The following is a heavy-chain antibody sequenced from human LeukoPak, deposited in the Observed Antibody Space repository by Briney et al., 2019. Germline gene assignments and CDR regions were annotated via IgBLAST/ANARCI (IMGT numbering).Heavy chain of an antibody. V-gene: IGHV3-15*01. CDR1: GFTFSSYG. D-gene: IGHD3-22*01. J-gene: IGHJ4*02. Sequence: GGSLRLSCAASGFTFSSYGMHWVRQAPGKGLEWVGRIKSKTDGGTTDYAAPVKGRFTISRDDSKNTLYLQMNSLKTEDTAVYYCTTDTYYYDSSGYYFADYWGQGTLVTVSS. CDR2: IKSKTDGGTT. CDR3: TTDTYYYDSSGYYFADY.